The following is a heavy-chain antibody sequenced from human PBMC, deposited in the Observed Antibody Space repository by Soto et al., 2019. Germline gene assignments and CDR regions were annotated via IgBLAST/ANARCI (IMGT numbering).Heavy chain of an antibody. CDR3: GRDPLGYSSSNCFDK. CDR1: GGSISSYY. V-gene: IGHV4-59*01. CDR2: IYYSGST. J-gene: IGHJ4*02. Sequence: SETLSLTCTVSGGSISSYYWSWIRQPPGKGLEWIGYIYYSGSTNYNPSLKSRVTISVDTSKNQFSLKLSSVTAADTAVYFCGRDPLGYSSSNCFDKWGQGTLVTLSA. D-gene: IGHD6-6*01.